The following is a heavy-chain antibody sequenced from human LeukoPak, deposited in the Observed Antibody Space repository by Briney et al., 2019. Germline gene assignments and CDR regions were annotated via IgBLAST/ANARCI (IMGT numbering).Heavy chain of an antibody. D-gene: IGHD3-3*01. Sequence: KSSETLSLTCAVYGGSFSGYYWSWIRQPPGKGLEWIGYIYYTGSAYYNPSLESRVTISVDTSENQFSLRLNTVTAADTAVYYCARGSEFFAYWGQGIQIIVSS. V-gene: IGHV4-34*01. CDR2: IYYTGSA. CDR3: ARGSEFFAY. J-gene: IGHJ4*01. CDR1: GGSFSGYY.